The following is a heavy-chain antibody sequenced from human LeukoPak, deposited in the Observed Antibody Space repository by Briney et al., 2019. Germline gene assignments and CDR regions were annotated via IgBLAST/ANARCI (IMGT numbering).Heavy chain of an antibody. CDR2: ISDDGINK. J-gene: IGHJ4*02. CDR3: ARGPSGYHNT. V-gene: IGHV3-30*14. CDR1: GFTFNTYA. D-gene: IGHD5-12*01. Sequence: PGGSLRLSCAASGFTFNTYAMHWVRQAPGKGLEWVAIISDDGINKFYADSVKGRFTISRDNSKNTLYLQMNSLRAEDTAVYYCARGPSGYHNTGGQGTLVTVSS.